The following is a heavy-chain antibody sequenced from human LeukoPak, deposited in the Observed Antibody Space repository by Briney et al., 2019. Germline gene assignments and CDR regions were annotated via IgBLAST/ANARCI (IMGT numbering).Heavy chain of an antibody. CDR2: IYHSGST. J-gene: IGHJ4*02. Sequence: SETLSLTCAVSGGSISSGGYSWSWIRQPPGKGLEWIGYIYHSGSTYYNPSLKSRVTISVDRPKNQFSLKLSSVTAADTAVYYCARADFWSGYSFDYWGQGTLVTVSS. V-gene: IGHV4-30-2*01. CDR3: ARADFWSGYSFDY. D-gene: IGHD3-3*01. CDR1: GGSISSGGYS.